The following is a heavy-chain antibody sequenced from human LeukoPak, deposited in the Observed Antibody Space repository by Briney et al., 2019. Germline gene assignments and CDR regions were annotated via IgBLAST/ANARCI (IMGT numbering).Heavy chain of an antibody. V-gene: IGHV4-34*01. CDR3: ARAGYCTGGVCYPDAFDI. CDR2: INHSGST. D-gene: IGHD2-8*02. CDR1: GGSFSGYY. J-gene: IGHJ3*02. Sequence: PSETLSLTCAVYGGSFSGYYWSWIRQPPGKGLEWIGEINHSGSTNHNPSLKSRVTISVDTSKNQFSLKLSSVTAADTAVYYCARAGYCTGGVCYPDAFDIWGQGTMVTVSS.